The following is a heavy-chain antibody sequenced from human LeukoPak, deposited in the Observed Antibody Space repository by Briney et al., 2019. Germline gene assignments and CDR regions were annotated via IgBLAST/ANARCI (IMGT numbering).Heavy chain of an antibody. J-gene: IGHJ4*02. D-gene: IGHD3-22*01. V-gene: IGHV3-30*02. Sequence: PGGSLRLSCAASGFTFGSYAMHWVRQAPGKGLEWVAFIRYDGSNKYYADSVKGRITISRDNSKNTLYLQMNSLRAEDTAVYYCAKDAPYYDSSGYYPAFDYWGQGTLVTVSP. CDR1: GFTFGSYA. CDR3: AKDAPYYDSSGYYPAFDY. CDR2: IRYDGSNK.